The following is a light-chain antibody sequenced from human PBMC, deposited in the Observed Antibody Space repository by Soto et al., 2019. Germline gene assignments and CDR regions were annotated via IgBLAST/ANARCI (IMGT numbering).Light chain of an antibody. CDR2: DVN. Sequence: QSVLTQPASVSGSPGQSITISCTGTSSDVGGYKYVSWYQQHPGKAPKLLIYDVNNRPSGISDRFSGSKSGNTASLTISGLQAEDEADYYCSSYSSSATLVFGGGTKLTVL. J-gene: IGLJ2*01. V-gene: IGLV2-14*03. CDR3: SSYSSSATLV. CDR1: SSDVGGYKY.